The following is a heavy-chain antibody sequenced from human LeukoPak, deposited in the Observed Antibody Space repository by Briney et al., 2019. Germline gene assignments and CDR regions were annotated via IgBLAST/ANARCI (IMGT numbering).Heavy chain of an antibody. D-gene: IGHD6-13*01. CDR2: ISYSGST. V-gene: IGHV4-59*01. CDR1: GASIRSFY. Sequence: SETLSLTCSVPGASIRSFYWSWIRQPPGKGLEWIGYISYSGSTKYNPSLKSRATMSADTSKSQLSLRLDSVTAADTAVYFCAQQVVGTSDTFDIWGQGAMVTVSS. J-gene: IGHJ3*02. CDR3: AQQVVGTSDTFDI.